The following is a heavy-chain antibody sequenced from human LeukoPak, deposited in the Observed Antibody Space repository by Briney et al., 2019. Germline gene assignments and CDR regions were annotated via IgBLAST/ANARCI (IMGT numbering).Heavy chain of an antibody. D-gene: IGHD3-10*01. CDR2: IYRSGTT. V-gene: IGHV4-4*02. CDR1: GGSISSTNW. CDR3: ARLITMVRGVITGSNWFDP. Sequence: SETLSLTCAVSGGSISSTNWWSWVRQPPGKGLEWIGEIYRSGTTNYKPSLKSRVTISLDKSRNHFSLKLTSVTAADSAVYYCARLITMVRGVITGSNWFDPWGQGTLVTVSS. J-gene: IGHJ5*02.